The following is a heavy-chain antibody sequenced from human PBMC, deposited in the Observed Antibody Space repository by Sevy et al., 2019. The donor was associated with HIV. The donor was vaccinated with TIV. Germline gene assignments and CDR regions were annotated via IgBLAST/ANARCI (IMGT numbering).Heavy chain of an antibody. CDR1: GFSLSDHA. Sequence: GGSLRLSCTASGFSLSDHAVSWVRQTPGKGLEWLAVISYNGSKQYYADSLKGRITISRDDSKNTLYLQLNSLRAEDTAVYYCARFVGYCSGGRCSIIDFWGQGTLVTVSS. V-gene: IGHV3-30-3*01. J-gene: IGHJ4*02. CDR3: ARFVGYCSGGRCSIIDF. CDR2: ISYNGSKQ. D-gene: IGHD2-15*01.